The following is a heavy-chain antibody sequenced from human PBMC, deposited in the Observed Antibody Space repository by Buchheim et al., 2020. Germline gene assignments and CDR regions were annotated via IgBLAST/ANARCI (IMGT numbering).Heavy chain of an antibody. CDR2: IIPILGIA. V-gene: IGHV1-69*08. D-gene: IGHD6-19*01. CDR1: GGTFSSYT. J-gene: IGHJ6*02. CDR3: ARDLNRAVAGFNYYGMDV. Sequence: QVQLVQSGAEVKKPGSSVKVSCKASGGTFSSYTISWVRQAPGQGLEWMGRIIPILGIANYAQKFQGRVTITADKSTSTAYMELSSLRSEDTAVYYCARDLNRAVAGFNYYGMDVWGQGTT.